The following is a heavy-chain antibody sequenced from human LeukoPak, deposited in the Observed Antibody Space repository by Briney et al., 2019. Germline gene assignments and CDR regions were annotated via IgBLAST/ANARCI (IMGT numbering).Heavy chain of an antibody. CDR2: IRGSGGGT. CDR3: ARARNNYDSSGYSALDY. CDR1: GFTFNSYA. V-gene: IGHV3-23*01. J-gene: IGHJ4*02. D-gene: IGHD3-22*01. Sequence: GGSLRLSCAASGFTFNSYAMSWVRQAPGKGLEWVSAIRGSGGGTYYADSVKGRFAISRDNSQSTLYLQMNSLRAEDTAVYYCARARNNYDSSGYSALDYWGQGTLVTVSS.